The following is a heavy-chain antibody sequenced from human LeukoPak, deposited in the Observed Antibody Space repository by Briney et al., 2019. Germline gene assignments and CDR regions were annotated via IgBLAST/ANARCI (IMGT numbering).Heavy chain of an antibody. J-gene: IGHJ4*02. CDR3: ARVYSSSSGEVDY. V-gene: IGHV4-59*01. Sequence: SETLSLTCTVSGGSISSYYWSWIRQPPGKGLEWIGYIYYSGSTNYNPSPKSRVTISVDTSKNQFSLKLSSVTAADTAVYYCARVYSSSSGEVDYWGQGTLVTVSS. CDR2: IYYSGST. D-gene: IGHD6-6*01. CDR1: GGSISSYY.